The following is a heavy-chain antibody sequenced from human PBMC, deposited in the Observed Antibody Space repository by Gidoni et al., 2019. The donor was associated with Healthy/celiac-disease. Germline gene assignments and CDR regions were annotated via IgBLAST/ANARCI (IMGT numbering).Heavy chain of an antibody. V-gene: IGHV3-30*01. Sequence: QVQLVESGGGVVQPGRSLRLSCAASGFTFSSYAMHWVRQAPGKGLEWLAVISYDGSNKYYADSVKGRFTISRDNSKNTLYLQMNSLRAEDTAVYYCARGGLYCGGDCYYGGFDYWGQGTLVTVPS. J-gene: IGHJ4*02. D-gene: IGHD2-21*02. CDR2: ISYDGSNK. CDR3: ARGGLYCGGDCYYGGFDY. CDR1: GFTFSSYA.